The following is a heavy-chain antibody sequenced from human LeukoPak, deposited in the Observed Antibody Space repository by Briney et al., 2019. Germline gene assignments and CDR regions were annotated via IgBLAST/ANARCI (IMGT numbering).Heavy chain of an antibody. CDR1: GGSISSYY. CDR3: ARGFGESEYYYYGMDV. CDR2: IYSSGST. V-gene: IGHV4-59*08. Sequence: SETLSLTGAVSGGSISSYYWSWIRQPPGKGLEWIGYIYSSGSTNYNPSLKSRVTMSVDTSMHQFSLKLSSVTAADTAVYYCARGFGESEYYYYGMDVWGQGTTVTVSS. D-gene: IGHD3-10*01. J-gene: IGHJ6*02.